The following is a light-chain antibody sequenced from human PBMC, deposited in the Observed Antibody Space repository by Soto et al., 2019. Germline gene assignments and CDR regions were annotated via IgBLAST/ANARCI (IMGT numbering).Light chain of an antibody. CDR3: SSYAGSNNVL. CDR1: SSDVGGYNY. Sequence: QSALTQPPSASGSPGQSVTISCTGTSSDVGGYNYVSWYQQHPGKAPKLMIYEVNKRPSGVPDRFSGSKSGNTASLTVSGLQAEDKADYYCSSYAGSNNVLIGGGTKLTVL. CDR2: EVN. V-gene: IGLV2-8*01. J-gene: IGLJ2*01.